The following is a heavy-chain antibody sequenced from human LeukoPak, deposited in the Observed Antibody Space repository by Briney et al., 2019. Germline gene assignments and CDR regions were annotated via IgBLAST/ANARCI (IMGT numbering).Heavy chain of an antibody. J-gene: IGHJ4*02. Sequence: GGFLRLSCAASGFTFSSYSMNWVRQAPGKGLEWVSSISSSSSYIYYADSVKGRFTISRDNAKNSLYLQMNSLRAEDTAVYYCASLPLYSSSWYWGQGTLVTVSS. V-gene: IGHV3-21*01. CDR3: ASLPLYSSSWY. CDR1: GFTFSSYS. D-gene: IGHD6-13*01. CDR2: ISSSSSYI.